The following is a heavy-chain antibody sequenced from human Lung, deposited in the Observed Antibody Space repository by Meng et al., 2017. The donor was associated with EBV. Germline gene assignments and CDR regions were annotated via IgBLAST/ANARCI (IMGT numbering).Heavy chain of an antibody. V-gene: IGHV3-11*01. J-gene: IGHJ4*02. CDR2: IGPSGSAK. CDR3: ARAVGLDN. CDR1: GFTFTNYH. Sequence: VQLVVFGGGFVKPASSLRVSCAAFGFTFTNYHMTWVRQTPGKGLEWVSYIGPSGSAKFYADSVKGRSIISRDYAENSLYLQMNSLRVEDTAIYYCARAVGLDNWGQGTLVTVSS.